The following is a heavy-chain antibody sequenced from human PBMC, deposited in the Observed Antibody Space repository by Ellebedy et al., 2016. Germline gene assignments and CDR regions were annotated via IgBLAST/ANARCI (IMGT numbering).Heavy chain of an antibody. Sequence: GGSLRLXXTASGFNFNTFFMSWVRQAPGEGLEWVSTISAGSDTTRLADSVKGRFTISRDSSKNSVYLRMDNLRVEDTAVYYCRQGHYADLWGQGTLVTVSS. V-gene: IGHV3-23*01. J-gene: IGHJ4*02. D-gene: IGHD4-17*01. CDR2: ISAGSDTT. CDR1: GFNFNTFF. CDR3: RQGHYADL.